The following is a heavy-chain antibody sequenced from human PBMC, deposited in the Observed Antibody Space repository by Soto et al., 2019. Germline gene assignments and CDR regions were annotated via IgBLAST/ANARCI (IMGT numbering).Heavy chain of an antibody. Sequence: SDTLSLTCTVSGGSISSGGYYWSWIRQHPGKGLEWIGYIYYSGSTYYNPSLKSRVTISVDTSKNQFSLKLSSVTAADTAVYYCARVDYGDGYYYYYMDVWGKGTTVTVSS. J-gene: IGHJ6*03. CDR3: ARVDYGDGYYYYYMDV. CDR1: GGSISSGGYY. CDR2: IYYSGST. D-gene: IGHD4-17*01. V-gene: IGHV4-31*03.